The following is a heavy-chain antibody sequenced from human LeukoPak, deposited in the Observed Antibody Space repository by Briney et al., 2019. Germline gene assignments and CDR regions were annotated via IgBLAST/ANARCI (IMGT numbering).Heavy chain of an antibody. CDR1: GFTFSSYS. V-gene: IGHV3-7*01. Sequence: PGGSLRLSCAASGFTFSSYSMSWVRQAPGKGLEWVANIKQDGSEKYYVDSVKGRFTISRDNAKNSLYLQMNSLRAEDTAVYYCARVPGITMIVVVDYYFDYWGQGTLVTVSS. CDR2: IKQDGSEK. D-gene: IGHD3-22*01. J-gene: IGHJ4*02. CDR3: ARVPGITMIVVVDYYFDY.